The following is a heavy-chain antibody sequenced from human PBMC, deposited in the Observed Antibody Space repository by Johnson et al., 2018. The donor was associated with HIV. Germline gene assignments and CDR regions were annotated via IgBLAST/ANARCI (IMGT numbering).Heavy chain of an antibody. CDR1: GLTFSDYY. CDR3: AKGDYNFWSGYYTGAFDI. Sequence: QVQLVESGGGLVKPGGSLRLSCAAPGLTFSDYYMTWIRQAPGKGLEWVSYISSSGSTMYYADSVKGRFTISRDNAKKTLYLQMNSLRAEDTAVYYCAKGDYNFWSGYYTGAFDIWGQGTMVTVSS. CDR2: ISSSGSTM. V-gene: IGHV3-11*04. J-gene: IGHJ3*02. D-gene: IGHD3-3*01.